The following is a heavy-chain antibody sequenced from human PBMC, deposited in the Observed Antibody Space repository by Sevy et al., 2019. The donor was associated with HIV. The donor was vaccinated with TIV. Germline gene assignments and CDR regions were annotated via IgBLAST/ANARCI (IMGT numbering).Heavy chain of an antibody. J-gene: IGHJ6*02. CDR3: AKGDRTFYGLDV. CDR1: GFIFSTYT. CDR2: ISGSGGST. D-gene: IGHD2-15*01. Sequence: GGSLRLSCAASGFIFSTYTMTWVRQAPGKGLEWVSGISGSGGSTYYADSLKGRFTIFRDNSKSTVHLQMNSLRAEDTAVYYCAKGDRTFYGLDVWGQWTTVTVSS. V-gene: IGHV3-23*01.